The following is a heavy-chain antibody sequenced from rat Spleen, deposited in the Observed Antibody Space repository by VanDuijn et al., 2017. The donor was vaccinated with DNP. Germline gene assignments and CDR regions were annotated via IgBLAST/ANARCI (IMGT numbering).Heavy chain of an antibody. CDR3: ARQPTGMDY. D-gene: IGHD1-7*01. Sequence: EVQLQESGPGLVKPSQSLSLTCSVTVYSITSNYWGWIRKFPGDKMEWIGHITYSVSTTYNPSLENRISITRYTTKNQFFLQLNSVTTKDTATYYCARQPTGMDYWGHGVMVIVSS. CDR1: VYSITSNY. CDR2: ITYSVST. V-gene: IGHV3-1*01. J-gene: IGHJ2*01.